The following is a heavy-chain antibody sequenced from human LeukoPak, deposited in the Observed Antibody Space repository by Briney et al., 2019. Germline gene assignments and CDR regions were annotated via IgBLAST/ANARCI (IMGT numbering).Heavy chain of an antibody. J-gene: IGHJ4*02. V-gene: IGHV4-59*01. CDR3: ARVGSSGWYFGGFEY. CDR2: IYYSGST. D-gene: IGHD6-19*01. Sequence: SETLSLTCTVSGGSISSYYWSWIRQPPGKGLEWIGYIYYSGSTNYNPSLKSRVTISVDPSKNQFSLKLSSVTAADTAVYYCARVGSSGWYFGGFEYWGQGTLVTVSS. CDR1: GGSISSYY.